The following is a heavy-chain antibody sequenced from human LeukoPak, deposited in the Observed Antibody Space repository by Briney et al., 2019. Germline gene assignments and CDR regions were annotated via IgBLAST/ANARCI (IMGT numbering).Heavy chain of an antibody. Sequence: PSQTLSLTCTVSGGSISSSSYYWGWLRQPPGKGLEWIGSIYYSGSTYYNPSLKSRVTISVDTSKNQFSLKLSSVTAADTAVYYCATGSGSYWYWGQGTLVTVSS. CDR2: IYYSGST. D-gene: IGHD3-10*01. CDR3: ATGSGSYWY. J-gene: IGHJ4*02. CDR1: GGSISSSSYY. V-gene: IGHV4-39*01.